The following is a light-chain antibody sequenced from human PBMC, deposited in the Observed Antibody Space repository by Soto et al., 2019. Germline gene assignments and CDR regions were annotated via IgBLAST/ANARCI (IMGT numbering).Light chain of an antibody. J-gene: IGLJ3*02. Sequence: QSVLTQPASVSGSPGQSITISCTGTSSDVGGYTYVSWYQQHPGKAPKLMIYEVSNRPSGVSDRFSGSRSGNTASLTSSGRQAEDESDYYCISYTSSSTWVFGGGTKLTVL. CDR2: EVS. CDR1: SSDVGGYTY. CDR3: ISYTSSSTWV. V-gene: IGLV2-14*01.